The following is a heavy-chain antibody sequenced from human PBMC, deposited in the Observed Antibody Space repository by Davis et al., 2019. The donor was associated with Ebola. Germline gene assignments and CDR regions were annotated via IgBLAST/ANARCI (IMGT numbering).Heavy chain of an antibody. D-gene: IGHD3-3*01. J-gene: IGHJ4*02. Sequence: PGGSLRLSCAASGFTFSSSAMRWVRQAPGKGLEWVSGISGSGATTNYADSVKGRFNISRDNAKNSLYLQMNSLRAEDTAVYYCAKAPVRFLEWFTTDYWGKGTLVTVSS. CDR2: ISGSGATT. CDR3: AKAPVRFLEWFTTDY. V-gene: IGHV3-23*01. CDR1: GFTFSSSA.